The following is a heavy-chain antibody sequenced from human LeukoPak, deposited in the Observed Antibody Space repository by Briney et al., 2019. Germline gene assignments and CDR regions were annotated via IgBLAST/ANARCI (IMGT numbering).Heavy chain of an antibody. V-gene: IGHV3-30*18. J-gene: IGHJ4*02. Sequence: TGGSLRLSCAASGFTFSSYGMHWVRQAPGKGLEWVAVISYDGSNKYYADSVKGRFTISRDNSKNTLYLQMNSLRAEDTAVYYCAKDGDPVAGYYFDYWGQGTLVTVSS. CDR2: ISYDGSNK. CDR3: AKDGDPVAGYYFDY. CDR1: GFTFSSYG. D-gene: IGHD6-19*01.